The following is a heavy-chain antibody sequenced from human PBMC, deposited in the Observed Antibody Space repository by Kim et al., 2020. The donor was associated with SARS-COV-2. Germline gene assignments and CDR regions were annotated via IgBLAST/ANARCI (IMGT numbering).Heavy chain of an antibody. J-gene: IGHJ4*02. CDR2: T. D-gene: IGHD6-6*01. V-gene: IGHV3-53*01. Sequence: TYYADSVKGRFTISRDNSKNTLYLQMNSLRAEDTAVYYCARGTAARILDYWGQGTLVTVSS. CDR3: ARGTAARILDY.